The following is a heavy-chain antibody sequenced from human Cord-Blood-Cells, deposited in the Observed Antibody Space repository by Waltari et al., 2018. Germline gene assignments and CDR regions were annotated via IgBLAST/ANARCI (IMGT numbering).Heavy chain of an antibody. CDR3: ARDCPADLWELRDY. Sequence: EVQLVESGGGLVQPGGSLRLSCAASGFTFSSYWMSWVRQAPGKGLEWVANIKQDGSEKYYVDSVKGRFTISRDNAKNSLYLQMNSLRAEDTAVYYCARDCPADLWELRDYWGQGTLVTVSS. V-gene: IGHV3-7*01. D-gene: IGHD1-26*01. CDR1: GFTFSSYW. CDR2: IKQDGSEK. J-gene: IGHJ4*02.